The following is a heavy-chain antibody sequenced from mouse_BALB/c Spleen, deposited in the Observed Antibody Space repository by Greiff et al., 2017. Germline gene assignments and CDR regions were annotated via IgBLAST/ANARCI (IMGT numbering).Heavy chain of an antibody. Sequence: QVQLQQSGPGLVAPSQSLSISCTASGFSLTGYGVHWVRQPPGKGLEWLGLIWGDGSTDYNSALKSSLSISTDNSNNQVLLKMNSLLTDNTAGYYCSKSLYGNYDWFDYWGQGTPVTVSA. CDR3: SKSLYGNYDWFDY. CDR2: IWGDGST. D-gene: IGHD2-10*02. J-gene: IGHJ3*01. CDR1: GFSLTGYG. V-gene: IGHV2-6-7*01.